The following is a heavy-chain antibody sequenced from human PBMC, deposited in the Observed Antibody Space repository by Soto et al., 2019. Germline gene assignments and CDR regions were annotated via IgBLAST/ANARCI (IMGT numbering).Heavy chain of an antibody. V-gene: IGHV1-18*01. CDR1: NYLFGAFG. Sequence: QVQLVQSGAEVKNPGASVKVSCQASNYLFGAFGISWVRQAPGQGLEWMGWITPYNGNTHYAEKFQDRFTMTADKSTTTAYMEVRRLTSADTAVYFCARISARRNDFDVWGQGTVVTVSS. J-gene: IGHJ3*01. CDR3: ARISARRNDFDV. CDR2: ITPYNGNT.